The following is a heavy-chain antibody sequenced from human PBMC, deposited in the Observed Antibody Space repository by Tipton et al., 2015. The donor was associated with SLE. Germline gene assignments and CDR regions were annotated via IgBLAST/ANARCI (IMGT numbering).Heavy chain of an antibody. D-gene: IGHD3-16*01. CDR1: GGSISSGGYY. Sequence: TLSLTCTVSGGSISSGGYYWSWIRQHPGKGLEWIGYIYYSGSTYYNPSLKSRVTISVDTSKNQFSLKLSSVTAADTAVYYCARKIDFGAFDIWGQGTMVTVSS. V-gene: IGHV4-31*03. CDR3: ARKIDFGAFDI. CDR2: IYYSGST. J-gene: IGHJ3*02.